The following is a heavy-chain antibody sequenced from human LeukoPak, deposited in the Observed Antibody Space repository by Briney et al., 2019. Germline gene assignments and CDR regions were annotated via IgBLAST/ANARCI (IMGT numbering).Heavy chain of an antibody. CDR1: GGSFGGYS. CDR2: ISLSGST. Sequence: SETLSLTCAVYGGSFGGYSWGWIRQSPGKGLEWIGDISLSGSTYYNPSLKSRVTISVDTSKNQFSLKLSSVTAADTAVYYCARRGGGPYSSSYGYFDYWGQGTLVTVSS. J-gene: IGHJ4*02. D-gene: IGHD6-6*01. V-gene: IGHV4-34*01. CDR3: ARRGGGPYSSSYGYFDY.